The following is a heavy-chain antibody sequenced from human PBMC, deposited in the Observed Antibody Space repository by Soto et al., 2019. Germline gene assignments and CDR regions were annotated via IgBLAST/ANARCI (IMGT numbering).Heavy chain of an antibody. CDR2: IYYSGTT. CDR3: ARRALPQCINGVCYKDGFWDY. Sequence: LALSYPVSGGSFRSGGYCWSWIRQHRGAGLEWIGYIYYSGTTYFNPSLKSRASISLDTSTNEFSLKLTSVTAADTAVYYCARRALPQCINGVCYKDGFWDYWGQGALVTVSS. D-gene: IGHD2-8*01. V-gene: IGHV4-31*03. CDR1: GGSFRSGGYC. J-gene: IGHJ4*02.